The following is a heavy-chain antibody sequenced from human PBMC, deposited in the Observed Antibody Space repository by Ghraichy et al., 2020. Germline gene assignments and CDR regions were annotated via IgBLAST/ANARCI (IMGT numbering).Heavy chain of an antibody. D-gene: IGHD5-18*01. CDR1: GGSIKRYY. V-gene: IGHV4-4*09. Sequence: SETLSLTCTGSGGSIKRYYWAWIWQPLGKGLEWIGYIYPSGNTNYNPSLKSRVTISVDTSKNQFSLKLSSVTAADTAVYYCVGTAEDTQSDYWGQGTLVTVSS. CDR3: VGTAEDTQSDY. J-gene: IGHJ4*02. CDR2: IYPSGNT.